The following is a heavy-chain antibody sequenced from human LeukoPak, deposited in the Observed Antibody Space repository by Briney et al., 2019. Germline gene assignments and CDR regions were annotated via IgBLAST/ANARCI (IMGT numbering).Heavy chain of an antibody. Sequence: ASVKVSCKASGYTFTSYAMHWVRQAPGQRLEWMGWNNAGNGNTKYSQKFQGRVTITRDTSASTAYMELSSLRSEDAAVYYCARLYGETYYYGMDVWGQGTTVTVSS. V-gene: IGHV1-3*01. CDR3: ARLYGETYYYGMDV. CDR2: NNAGNGNT. J-gene: IGHJ6*02. CDR1: GYTFTSYA. D-gene: IGHD4-17*01.